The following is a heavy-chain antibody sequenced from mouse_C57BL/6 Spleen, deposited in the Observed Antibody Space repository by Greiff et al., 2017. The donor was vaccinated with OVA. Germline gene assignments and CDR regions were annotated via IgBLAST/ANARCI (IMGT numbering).Heavy chain of an antibody. CDR1: GYAFSSSW. V-gene: IGHV1-82*01. D-gene: IGHD2-5*01. CDR3: ARYSSYWYFDV. J-gene: IGHJ1*03. Sequence: VQRVESGPELVKPGASVKISCKASGYAFSSSWMNWVKQRPGKGLEWIGRIYPGDGDTNYNGKFKGKATLTADKSSSTAYMQLSSLTSEDSAVYFCARYSSYWYFDVWGTGTTVTVSS. CDR2: IYPGDGDT.